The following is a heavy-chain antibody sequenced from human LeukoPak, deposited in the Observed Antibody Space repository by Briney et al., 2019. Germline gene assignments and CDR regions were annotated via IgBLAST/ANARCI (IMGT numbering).Heavy chain of an antibody. CDR2: MNPNSGYA. Sequence: ASVKVSCKASGYTFTSYDIMWVRQAAGQGLERVGWMNPNSGYAGSAQKFQGRITLSRNTSMSTAYMELTSLTSEDTAVYFCARGIDNTVDFWSGFYSQHWGQGTLVTVSS. J-gene: IGHJ4*02. V-gene: IGHV1-8*01. D-gene: IGHD3-3*01. CDR1: GYTFTSYD. CDR3: ARGIDNTVDFWSGFYSQH.